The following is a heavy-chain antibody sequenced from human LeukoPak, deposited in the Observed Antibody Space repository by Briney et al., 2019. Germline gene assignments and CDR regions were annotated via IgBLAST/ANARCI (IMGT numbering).Heavy chain of an antibody. Sequence: GGSLRLSCAASGFTFSSYSMNWVRQAPGKGLEWVSSISSSSSYIYYADSVKGRFTISRDNAKNSLYLQMNSLRAEDTAVYYCARVLFLGGSYGMDVWGQGTTVTVSS. CDR3: ARVLFLGGSYGMDV. V-gene: IGHV3-21*01. CDR2: ISSSSSYI. CDR1: GFTFSSYS. J-gene: IGHJ6*02. D-gene: IGHD3-16*01.